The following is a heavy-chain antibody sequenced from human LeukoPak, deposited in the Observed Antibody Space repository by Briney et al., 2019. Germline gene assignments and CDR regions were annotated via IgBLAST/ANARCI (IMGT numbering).Heavy chain of an antibody. CDR3: ARDGVLEWLLSDY. CDR2: IKQDGSEK. Sequence: PGGSLRLSCAASGFTFSSYWMSWVRQAPGKGLEWVANIKQDGSEKYYVDSVKGRFTISRDNAKNSLYLQMNSLRAEDTAVYYCARDGVLEWLLSDYWGQGTLVTVSS. J-gene: IGHJ4*02. CDR1: GFTFSSYW. V-gene: IGHV3-7*01. D-gene: IGHD3-3*01.